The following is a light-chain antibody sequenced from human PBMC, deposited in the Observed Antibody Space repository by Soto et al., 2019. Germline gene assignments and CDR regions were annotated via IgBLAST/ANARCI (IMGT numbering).Light chain of an antibody. J-gene: IGKJ1*01. CDR3: QQYDNSVWT. V-gene: IGKV3-20*01. CDR1: QYINTR. Sequence: EIVLTQSPATLSSFPGDRVTLSCRASQYINTRLAWYQHRPGQAPRLLIYQTSLRAAGIPARFSASGSGTDFTLTISRLEPEDLAVYYCQQYDNSVWTFGQGTKVDIK. CDR2: QTS.